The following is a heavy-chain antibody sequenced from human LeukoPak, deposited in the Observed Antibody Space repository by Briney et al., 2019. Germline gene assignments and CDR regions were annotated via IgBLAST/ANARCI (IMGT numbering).Heavy chain of an antibody. Sequence: SETLSLTCTVSGYSISSGYYWGWIRQPPGKGLEWIGSIYHSGSTYYNPSLKSRVTISVYTSKNQFSLRLSSVTAADTAVYYCARVVRNYYDSSGYGDYWGQGTLVTVSS. CDR2: IYHSGST. J-gene: IGHJ4*02. D-gene: IGHD3-22*01. V-gene: IGHV4-38-2*02. CDR1: GYSISSGYY. CDR3: ARVVRNYYDSSGYGDY.